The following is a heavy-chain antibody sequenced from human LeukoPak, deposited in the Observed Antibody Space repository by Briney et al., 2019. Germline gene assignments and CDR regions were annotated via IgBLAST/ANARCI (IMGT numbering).Heavy chain of an antibody. Sequence: SETLSLTCSVSGGSMSSSSYYWGWIRQPPGKGLEWIGHIYYSGSTYYNPSLKSRVTISVDTSKNQFSLKLSSVTAADTAVYYCARGVGFGVTIYFDYWGQGALVTVSS. CDR2: IYYSGST. D-gene: IGHD3-10*01. V-gene: IGHV4-30-4*08. CDR1: GGSMSSSSYY. J-gene: IGHJ4*02. CDR3: ARGVGFGVTIYFDY.